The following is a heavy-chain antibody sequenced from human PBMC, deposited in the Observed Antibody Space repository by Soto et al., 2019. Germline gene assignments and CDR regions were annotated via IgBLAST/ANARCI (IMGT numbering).Heavy chain of an antibody. D-gene: IGHD3-22*01. CDR3: ANYYYDSSGYPIDY. CDR2: ISGSGGST. Sequence: EVQVVESGGGLVQPGGSLRLSCAASGFTFSSYAMSWVRQAPGKGLEWVSAISGSGGSTYYADSVKGRFTISRDNSKNTLYLQMNSLRAEDTAVYHCANYYYDSSGYPIDYWGQGTLVTVSS. CDR1: GFTFSSYA. J-gene: IGHJ4*02. V-gene: IGHV3-23*04.